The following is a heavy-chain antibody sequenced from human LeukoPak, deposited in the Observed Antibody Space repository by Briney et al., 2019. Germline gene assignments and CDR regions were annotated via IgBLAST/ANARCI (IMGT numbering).Heavy chain of an antibody. J-gene: IGHJ5*02. V-gene: IGHV4-61*02. CDR2: IYTSGST. CDR3: ARGTVADYYDSSGYYPS. Sequence: PSQTLSLTCTVSGGSISSGSYYWSWIRQPAGKGLEWIGRIYTSGSTNYNPSPKSRVTISVDTSKNQFSLKLSSVTAADTAVYYCARGTVADYYDSSGYYPSLGQGTLVTVSS. CDR1: GGSISSGSYY. D-gene: IGHD3-22*01.